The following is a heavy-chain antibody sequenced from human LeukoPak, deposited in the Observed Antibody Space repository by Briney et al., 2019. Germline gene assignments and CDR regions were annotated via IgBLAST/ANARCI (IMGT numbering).Heavy chain of an antibody. CDR2: IYYSGST. Sequence: SETLSLTCTVSGGSISSSSYYWGWLRQPPGKGLEWIGSIYYSGSTYYNPSLKSRVTISVDTSKIQFSLKLSSVTAADTAVYYCARQSYYYDSSGYYEVSWFDPWGQGTLVTVSS. CDR1: GGSISSSSYY. J-gene: IGHJ5*02. V-gene: IGHV4-39*01. D-gene: IGHD3-22*01. CDR3: ARQSYYYDSSGYYEVSWFDP.